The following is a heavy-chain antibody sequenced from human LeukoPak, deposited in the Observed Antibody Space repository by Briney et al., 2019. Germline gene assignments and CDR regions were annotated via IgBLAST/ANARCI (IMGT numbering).Heavy chain of an antibody. V-gene: IGHV1-69-2*01. Sequence: GASVKVSCKASGYTFTNYYMHWVQQAPGKGLEWMGLVDPKDGETIYAEKFQGRVTITTDESTSTAYMELSSLRSEDTAVYYCARARGLIAAAALDYWGQGTLVTVSS. CDR3: ARARGLIAAAALDY. CDR2: VDPKDGET. J-gene: IGHJ4*02. D-gene: IGHD6-13*01. CDR1: GYTFTNYY.